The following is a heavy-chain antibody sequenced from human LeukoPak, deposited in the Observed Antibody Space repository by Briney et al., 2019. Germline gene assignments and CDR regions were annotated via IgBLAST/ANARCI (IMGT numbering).Heavy chain of an antibody. J-gene: IGHJ5*02. D-gene: IGHD5-12*01. CDR2: AYYSGSA. CDR3: AREVVATITEPGATNWFDP. V-gene: IGHV4-39*07. CDR1: GDSIKSLSYY. Sequence: SETLSLTCSVPGDSIKSLSYYWGWIRQPPGKGLEWIGSAYYSGSASYNPSLKSRLTISVDTSKSQFSLHLTSVTTADTAVYYCAREVVATITEPGATNWFDPWGQGTLVTVSS.